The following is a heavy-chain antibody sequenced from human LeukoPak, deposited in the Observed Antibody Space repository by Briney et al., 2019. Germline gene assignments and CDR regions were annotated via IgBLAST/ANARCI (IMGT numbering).Heavy chain of an antibody. J-gene: IGHJ4*02. D-gene: IGHD5-12*01. V-gene: IGHV3-48*04. CDR2: ISSSSSTI. CDR1: GFTFSNYS. Sequence: PGGSLRVSCPASGFTFSNYSMNWVRQAPGKGLEWVSYISSSSSTIYYADSVKGRFTISRDNAKNLLYLQMNSLRAEDTAVYYCARDGMATINSWGQGTVVTVSS. CDR3: ARDGMATINS.